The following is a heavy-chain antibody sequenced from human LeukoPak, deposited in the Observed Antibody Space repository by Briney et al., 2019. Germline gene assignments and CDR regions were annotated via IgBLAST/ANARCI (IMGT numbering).Heavy chain of an antibody. D-gene: IGHD6-19*01. Sequence: GGSLRLSCAASGFTFGSYWMHWVRQAPGKGLVWVSRINPDGSSTTYADSVKGRFTMSRDNAANMLYLQMNSLRADDTAVYYCVRGIAGAANDHWGQGTLVTVSS. CDR1: GFTFGSYW. CDR2: INPDGSST. V-gene: IGHV3-74*01. CDR3: VRGIAGAANDH. J-gene: IGHJ4*02.